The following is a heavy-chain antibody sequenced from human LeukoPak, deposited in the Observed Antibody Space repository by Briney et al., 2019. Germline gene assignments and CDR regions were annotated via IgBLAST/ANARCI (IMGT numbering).Heavy chain of an antibody. D-gene: IGHD2-2*01. CDR2: IYTSGST. J-gene: IGHJ4*02. V-gene: IGHV4-4*08. CDR1: GGSISSYY. CDR3: ARDHPYCSSTSCYFDY. Sequence: SETLSLTCTVSGGSISSYYWSWIRQPPGKGLEWIGRIYTSGSTNYNPSLKSRVTISVDTSKNQFSLKLSSVTAADTAVYYCARDHPYCSSTSCYFDYWGQGTLVTVSS.